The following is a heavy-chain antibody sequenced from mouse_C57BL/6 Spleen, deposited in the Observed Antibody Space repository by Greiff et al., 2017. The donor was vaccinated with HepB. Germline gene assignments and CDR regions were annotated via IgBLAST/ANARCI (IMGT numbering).Heavy chain of an antibody. V-gene: IGHV5-4*03. Sequence: EVMLVESGGGLVKPGGSLKLSCAASGFTFSSYAMSWVRQTPEKRLEWVATISDGGSYTYYPDNVKGRFTISRDKAKNNLYLQMSHLKSEDTAMYYCARGSYDYDGAWFAYWGQGTLVTVSA. J-gene: IGHJ3*01. D-gene: IGHD2-4*01. CDR1: GFTFSSYA. CDR2: ISDGGSYT. CDR3: ARGSYDYDGAWFAY.